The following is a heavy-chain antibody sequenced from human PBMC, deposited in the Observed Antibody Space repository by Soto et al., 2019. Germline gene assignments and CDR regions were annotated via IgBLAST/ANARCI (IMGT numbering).Heavy chain of an antibody. CDR3: TRHVAIAAAGGLGAFDI. Sequence: GGSLRLSCAASGFTFSGSAMHWVRQASGKWLEWVGRIRSKANSYATAYAASVKGRFTISRDDSKNTAYLQMNSLKTEDTAVYYCTRHVAIAAAGGLGAFDIWGQGXMVTV. CDR2: IRSKANSYAT. CDR1: GFTFSGSA. D-gene: IGHD6-13*01. V-gene: IGHV3-73*01. J-gene: IGHJ3*02.